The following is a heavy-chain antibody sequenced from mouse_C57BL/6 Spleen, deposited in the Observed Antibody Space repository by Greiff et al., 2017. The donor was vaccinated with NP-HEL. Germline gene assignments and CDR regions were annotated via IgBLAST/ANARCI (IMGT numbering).Heavy chain of an antibody. Sequence: EVKLVESGEGLVKPGGSLKLSCAASGFTFSSYAMSWVRQTPEKRLEWVAYISSGGDYIYYADTLKGRFTISRDKARNTLYLQLSSLKSEDTAMYYCTRGRLQHYYAMDYWGQGTSVTVSS. CDR1: GFTFSSYA. J-gene: IGHJ4*01. CDR2: ISSGGDYI. CDR3: TRGRLQHYYAMDY. D-gene: IGHD2-4*01. V-gene: IGHV5-9-1*02.